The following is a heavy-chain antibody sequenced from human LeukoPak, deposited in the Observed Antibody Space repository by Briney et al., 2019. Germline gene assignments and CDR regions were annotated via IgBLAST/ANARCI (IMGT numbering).Heavy chain of an antibody. V-gene: IGHV3-48*04. D-gene: IGHD5-12*01. CDR2: ISSSSSTI. Sequence: PGGSLRLSCAASGFTFSSYSMNWVRQAPGKGLEWVSYISSSSSTIYYADSVKGRFTISRDNAKNSLYLQMNSLRAEDTAVYYCARDRTYSGYDSHFDYWGQGTLVTVSS. J-gene: IGHJ4*02. CDR3: ARDRTYSGYDSHFDY. CDR1: GFTFSSYS.